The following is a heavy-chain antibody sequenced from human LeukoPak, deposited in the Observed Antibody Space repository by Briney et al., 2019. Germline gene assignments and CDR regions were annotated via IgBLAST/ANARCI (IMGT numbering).Heavy chain of an antibody. V-gene: IGHV1-69*05. CDR1: GGTFSSYA. CDR2: IIPIFGRA. CDR3: ARVFARSGEISGSYFYY. D-gene: IGHD1-26*01. J-gene: IGHJ4*02. Sequence: ASVKVSCKASGGTFSSYAINWVRQAPGQGPEWMGGIIPIFGRAYYAQKFQGRVTMTTDESTSTAYMELSSLRSEDTAVYYCARVFARSGEISGSYFYYWGQGTLVTVSS.